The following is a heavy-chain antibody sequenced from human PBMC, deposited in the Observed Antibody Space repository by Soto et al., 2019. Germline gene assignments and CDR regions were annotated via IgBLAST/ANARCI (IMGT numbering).Heavy chain of an antibody. J-gene: IGHJ6*02. CDR1: GGTFSSYA. CDR2: IIPIFGTA. D-gene: IGHD5-18*01. V-gene: IGHV1-69*13. CDR3: ANSDTAMEAYYYYGMDV. Sequence: SVKVSCKASGGTFSSYAISWVRQAPGQGLEWMGGIIPIFGTANYAQKFQGRVTITADESTSTAYMELSSLRSEDTAVYYCANSDTAMEAYYYYGMDVWGQGTTVTVSS.